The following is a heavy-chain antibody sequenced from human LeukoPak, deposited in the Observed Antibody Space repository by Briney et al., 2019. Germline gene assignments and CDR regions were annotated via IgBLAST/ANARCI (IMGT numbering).Heavy chain of an antibody. D-gene: IGHD1-26*01. CDR1: GFTFSSYW. Sequence: PGGSLRLSCAASGFTFSSYWVHWVRQAPGKGLEWVARINSDGSTINHADSVRGRFTISGDNAENTQYPQMSSLRAEDTAIYFCARAAYYRFDYWGQGTLVTVSS. CDR3: ARAAYYRFDY. J-gene: IGHJ4*02. V-gene: IGHV3-74*01. CDR2: INSDGSTI.